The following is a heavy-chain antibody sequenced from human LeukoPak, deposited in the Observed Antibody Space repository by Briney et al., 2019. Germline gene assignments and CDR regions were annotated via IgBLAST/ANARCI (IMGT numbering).Heavy chain of an antibody. CDR3: VRDYFCSGGTCDDCFDP. CDR1: GYTFTNYG. Sequence: ASVKVSCKASGYTFTNYGISWVRQAPGQGLEWMTWISTYDHDTNYAQKFRGRVTMTTDTSTSTAYMELRSLGSDDTAVYYCVRDYFCSGGTCDDCFDPWGQGTLVTVSS. D-gene: IGHD2-15*01. J-gene: IGHJ5*02. CDR2: ISTYDHDT. V-gene: IGHV1-18*01.